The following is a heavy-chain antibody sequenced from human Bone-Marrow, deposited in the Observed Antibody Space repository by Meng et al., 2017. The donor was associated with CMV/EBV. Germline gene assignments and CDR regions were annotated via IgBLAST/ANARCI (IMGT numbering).Heavy chain of an antibody. V-gene: IGHV1-2*02. D-gene: IGHD6-13*01. Sequence: ASVKVSCKASGYRFSAHYIHWVRQAPGQGFEWMGWINPNNGGTKYAQKFQGRVTMTRDTSISTAYMELSRLRSDDTAVYYCARADYIAAAGDYYYGMDVWGQGTLVTVSS. CDR1: GYRFSAHY. J-gene: IGHJ6*02. CDR2: INPNNGGT. CDR3: ARADYIAAAGDYYYGMDV.